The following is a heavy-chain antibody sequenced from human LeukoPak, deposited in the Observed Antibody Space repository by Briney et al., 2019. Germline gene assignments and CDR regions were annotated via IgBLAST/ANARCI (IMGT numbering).Heavy chain of an antibody. CDR1: GFTFSSYS. V-gene: IGHV3-21*01. Sequence: GGSLRLSCAASGFTFSSYSMNWVRQAPGKGLEWVSSISSSSSYIYYADSMKGRFTISRDNAKNSLYLQMSSLRAEDTAVYYCARAFSSSSPFDYWGQGTLVTVSS. D-gene: IGHD6-6*01. J-gene: IGHJ4*02. CDR3: ARAFSSSSPFDY. CDR2: ISSSSSYI.